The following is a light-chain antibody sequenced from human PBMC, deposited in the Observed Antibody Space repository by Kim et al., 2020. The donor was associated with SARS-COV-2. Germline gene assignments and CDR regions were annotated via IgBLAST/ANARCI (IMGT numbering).Light chain of an antibody. J-gene: IGKJ3*01. V-gene: IGKV1-5*03. CDR1: QGTGGW. CDR3: QQYNSYPFT. CDR2: KAS. Sequence: DIQMTQSPSTLSASVGDRVTITCRASQGTGGWLAWYQQKPGKAPKLLLYKASNLENGVPSRFSGSGSGTEFTLTISSLQPDDLATYYCQQYNSYPFTFGPGTKVDIK.